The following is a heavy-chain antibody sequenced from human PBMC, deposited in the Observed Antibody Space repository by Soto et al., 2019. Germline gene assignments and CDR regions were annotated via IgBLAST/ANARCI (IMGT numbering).Heavy chain of an antibody. CDR1: GVSIRDFYW. V-gene: IGHV4-4*02. CDR3: ARYSSSWSEYVQH. D-gene: IGHD6-13*01. CDR2: INHGGSA. Sequence: PSETLSLTCAVSGVSIRDFYWWSWIRQTQGKRLEWVGDINHGGSANYNPSLKSRVTFSLDPSKNQFSLKLSSVIAADTAVYYCARYSSSWSEYVQHWGRGTLVTVSS. J-gene: IGHJ1*01.